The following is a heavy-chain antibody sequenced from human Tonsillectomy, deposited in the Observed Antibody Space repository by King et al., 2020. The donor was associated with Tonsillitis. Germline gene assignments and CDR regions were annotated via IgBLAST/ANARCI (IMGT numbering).Heavy chain of an antibody. Sequence: EVQLVESGGGLVQPGGSLRLSCAASGFTFTGYWMSWVRQAPGKGLEWVANVKEDGSEKHYVDSVMGRFTISRDNAKNSLYLQMNSLRAEDTAVYYCARDAPYDSSCYYYWGQGTLVTVSS. CDR2: VKEDGSEK. CDR1: GFTFTGYW. D-gene: IGHD3-22*01. V-gene: IGHV3-7*01. CDR3: ARDAPYDSSCYYY. J-gene: IGHJ4*02.